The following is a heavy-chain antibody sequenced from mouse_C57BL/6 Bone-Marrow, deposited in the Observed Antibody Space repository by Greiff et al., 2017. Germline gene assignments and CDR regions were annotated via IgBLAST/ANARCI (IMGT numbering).Heavy chain of an antibody. J-gene: IGHJ2*01. Sequence: QVHVKQPGAELVKPGASVKLSCKASGYTFTSYWMHWVKQRPGQGLEWIGMIHPNSGSTNYNEKFKSKATLTVDKSSSTAYMQLSSLTSEDSAVYYCARWRSGPDYWGQGTTLTVSS. V-gene: IGHV1-64*01. CDR1: GYTFTSYW. D-gene: IGHD3-2*02. CDR2: IHPNSGST. CDR3: ARWRSGPDY.